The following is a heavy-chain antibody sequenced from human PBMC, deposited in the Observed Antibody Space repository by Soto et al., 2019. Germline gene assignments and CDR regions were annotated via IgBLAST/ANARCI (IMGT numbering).Heavy chain of an antibody. CDR2: IIPILGIA. V-gene: IGHV1-69*04. Sequence: SVKVSCKASGGTFSSYTISWVRQAPGQGLERMGRIIPILGIANYAQKFQGRVTITADKSTSTAYMELSSLRSEDTAVYYCARDRGGIAAAGSTVYYYYYGMDVWGQGTTVTVSS. D-gene: IGHD6-13*01. CDR3: ARDRGGIAAAGSTVYYYYYGMDV. J-gene: IGHJ6*02. CDR1: GGTFSSYT.